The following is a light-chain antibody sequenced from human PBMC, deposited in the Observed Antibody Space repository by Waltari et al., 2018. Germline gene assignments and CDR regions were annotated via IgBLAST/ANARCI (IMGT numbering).Light chain of an antibody. CDR3: HQTSSLPYT. V-gene: IGKV6-21*01. J-gene: IGKJ2*01. Sequence: ETVLIQPPDIRSVTPKEQVTITSRASQRIGGSLHAYQQKPDESPKRLIRYASQAFSGVPSMFSGSGSGTDFTLTMKGREAEDAATYYCHQTSSLPYTFGQGTKLEIK. CDR2: YAS. CDR1: QRIGGS.